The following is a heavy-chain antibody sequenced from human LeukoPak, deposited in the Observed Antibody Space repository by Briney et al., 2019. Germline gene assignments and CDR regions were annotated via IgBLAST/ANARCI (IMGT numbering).Heavy chain of an antibody. CDR3: ARGVPHLTYYYGSGSTYFDY. V-gene: IGHV1-69*13. D-gene: IGHD3-10*01. CDR1: GGTFSSYA. Sequence: GASVKVSCKASGGTFSSYAISWVRQAPGQGLEWMGGIIPIFGTANYAQKFQGGVTITADESTSTAYMELSSLRSEDTAVYYCARGVPHLTYYYGSGSTYFDYWGQGTLVTVSS. J-gene: IGHJ4*02. CDR2: IIPIFGTA.